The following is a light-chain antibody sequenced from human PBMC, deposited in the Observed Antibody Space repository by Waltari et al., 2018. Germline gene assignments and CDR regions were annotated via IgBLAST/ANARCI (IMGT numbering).Light chain of an antibody. J-gene: IGKJ2*01. Sequence: DIQMTQSPSSLSASVGDRVTITCRASQTISNHLNWYQHKPGQAPRLLIFGVSSLRGAVPSRFRGSGSETDFTLTISGLQPEDLATYYCQHSDGPSPFGQGTKLEIK. CDR2: GVS. CDR1: QTISNH. CDR3: QHSDGPSP. V-gene: IGKV1-39*01.